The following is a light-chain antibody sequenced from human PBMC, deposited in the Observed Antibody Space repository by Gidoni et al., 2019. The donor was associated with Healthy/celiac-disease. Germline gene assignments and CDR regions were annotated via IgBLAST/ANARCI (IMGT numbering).Light chain of an antibody. J-gene: IGKJ1*01. CDR1: QSISSY. Sequence: DFQMTQSPSFLSASVGARVTITCRASQSISSYFNWYQQTPGKAPKLLIYAASSLQSGVPSRSGGSASAADFPIIISSLPPEYFATYYCQQSYSTPWTFGQGTKVEIK. CDR2: AAS. CDR3: QQSYSTPWT. V-gene: IGKV1-39*01.